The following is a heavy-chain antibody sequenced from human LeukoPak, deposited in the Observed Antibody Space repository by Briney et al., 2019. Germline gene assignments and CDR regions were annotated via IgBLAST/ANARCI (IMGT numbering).Heavy chain of an antibody. CDR1: GGSIRSYY. CDR3: ARTLTAMGHNWFDP. CDR2: IYYSGST. Sequence: PSETLSLTCTVPGGSIRSYYWSWIRQPPGEGLEWIGYIYYSGSTNYNPSLKSGVTIPVATSKNQFSLKLSSVTAADTAVYYCARTLTAMGHNWFDPWGQGTLVTVSS. J-gene: IGHJ5*02. D-gene: IGHD5-18*01. V-gene: IGHV4-59*01.